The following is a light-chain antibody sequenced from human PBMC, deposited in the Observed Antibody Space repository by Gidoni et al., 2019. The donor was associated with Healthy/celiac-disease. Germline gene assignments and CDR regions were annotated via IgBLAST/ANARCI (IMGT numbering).Light chain of an antibody. CDR3: QQYNNWPPLT. CDR1: QSVSSN. Sequence: IVMTQSPATLSVSPGERATLSCRASQSVSSNLAWYQQKPGQAPRLLIYGASTRATGRPARFSGSGSGTEFTLTISSLQSEDFAVYYCQQYNNWPPLTFGGGTKVEIK. J-gene: IGKJ4*01. V-gene: IGKV3D-15*01. CDR2: GAS.